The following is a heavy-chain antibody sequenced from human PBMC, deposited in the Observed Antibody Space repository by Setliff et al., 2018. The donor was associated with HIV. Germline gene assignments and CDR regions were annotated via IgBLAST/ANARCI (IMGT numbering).Heavy chain of an antibody. CDR3: AKDSYYYGSGSYYFDS. Sequence: HGESLKISCKGSGYSFTSYWIGWVRQMPGKGLEWMGIIYPGDSDTRYSPSFQGQVTISADKSISTAYLQWSSLKASDTAFYYCAKDSYYYGSGSYYFDSWGQGTLVTVSS. V-gene: IGHV5-51*01. CDR1: GYSFTSYW. D-gene: IGHD3-10*01. CDR2: IYPGDSDT. J-gene: IGHJ4*02.